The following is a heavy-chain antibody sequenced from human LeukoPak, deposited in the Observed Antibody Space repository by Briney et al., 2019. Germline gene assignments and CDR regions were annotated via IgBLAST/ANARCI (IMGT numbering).Heavy chain of an antibody. J-gene: IGHJ4*02. V-gene: IGHV3-15*01. CDR3: TTLRDTMVRGVIIESY. CDR2: IKSKTDGGTT. D-gene: IGHD3-10*01. CDR1: GFTFSNAW. Sequence: PGGSLRLSCAASGFTFSNAWMSWVRQAPGKGLEWVGRIKSKTDGGTTDYAAPVKGRFTISRDDSKNTLYLQMNSLKTEDTAVYYCTTLRDTMVRGVIIESYWGQGTLVTVSS.